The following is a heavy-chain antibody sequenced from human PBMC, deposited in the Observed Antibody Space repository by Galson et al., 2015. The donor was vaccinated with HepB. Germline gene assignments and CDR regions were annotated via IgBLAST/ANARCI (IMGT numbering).Heavy chain of an antibody. Sequence: SLRLSCAASGFTFSDYYMSWIRQAPGKGLEWLSYIDPTSGYIMYADSVKGRFTISRDNAKNSLYLQMNRLRVDDTAVYYCARRRLWDGFNCLDYWGQGNLLTVPS. D-gene: IGHD5-24*01. V-gene: IGHV3-11*06. CDR2: IDPTSGYI. CDR1: GFTFSDYY. CDR3: ARRRLWDGFNCLDY. J-gene: IGHJ4*02.